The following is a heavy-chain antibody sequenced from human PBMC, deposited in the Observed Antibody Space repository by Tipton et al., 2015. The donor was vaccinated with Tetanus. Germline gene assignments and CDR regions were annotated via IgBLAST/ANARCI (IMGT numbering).Heavy chain of an antibody. D-gene: IGHD6-13*01. CDR1: GFTFSNSG. Sequence: QLVQSGGGVVQPGRSLRLSCAASGFTFSNSGMHWVRQAPGKGLEWVAIISYDGNYQSYAESVKGRFTISRDNSKSTLFLQMNGLKADDAAVYDCIFTISWSAFDSWGHGSLFTVSS. CDR2: ISYDGNYQ. CDR3: IFTISWSAFDS. V-gene: IGHV3-30*03. J-gene: IGHJ4*03.